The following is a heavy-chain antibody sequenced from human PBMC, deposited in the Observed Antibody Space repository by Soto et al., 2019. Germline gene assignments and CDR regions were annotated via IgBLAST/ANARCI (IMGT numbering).Heavy chain of an antibody. V-gene: IGHV3-33*01. J-gene: IGHJ4*02. CDR2: IWYAGSNK. Sequence: QVQLVESGGGVVQPGRSLRLSCAASGFTFSSYGMHWVRQAPGKGLEWVAVIWYAGSNKYYADSVKGRFTISRDNSKNTLYLQMNGLRAEDTAVYYCAREAYDILTGYYNVIRYYFDYWGQGTLVTVSS. D-gene: IGHD3-9*01. CDR1: GFTFSSYG. CDR3: AREAYDILTGYYNVIRYYFDY.